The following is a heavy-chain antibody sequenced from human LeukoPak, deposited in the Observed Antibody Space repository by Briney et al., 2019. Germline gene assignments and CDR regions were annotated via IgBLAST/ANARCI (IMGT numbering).Heavy chain of an antibody. J-gene: IGHJ4*02. D-gene: IGHD6-6*01. CDR1: GGSFSGYY. CDR2: INHSGST. CDR3: ARVEDSSSSHQKYFDY. V-gene: IGHV4-34*01. Sequence: PSETLSLTCAVYGGSFSGYYWSWIRQPPGKGLEWIGEINHSGSTNYNPSLKSRVTISVDTSKNQFSLKLSSVTAADTAVYYCARVEDSSSSHQKYFDYWGQGTLVTVSS.